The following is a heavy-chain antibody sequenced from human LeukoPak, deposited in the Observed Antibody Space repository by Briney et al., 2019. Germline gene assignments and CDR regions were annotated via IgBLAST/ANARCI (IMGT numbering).Heavy chain of an antibody. Sequence: SETLSLTCTVSGGSISSGSYYWSWIRQPAGKGLEWIGRIYTSGSTNYNPSLKSRVTLSVDTSKNEFSLKLSSVTAADTAVYYCARPNWRKFDYWGQGTLVTVSS. D-gene: IGHD1-1*01. J-gene: IGHJ4*02. CDR2: IYTSGST. V-gene: IGHV4-61*02. CDR1: GGSISSGSYY. CDR3: ARPNWRKFDY.